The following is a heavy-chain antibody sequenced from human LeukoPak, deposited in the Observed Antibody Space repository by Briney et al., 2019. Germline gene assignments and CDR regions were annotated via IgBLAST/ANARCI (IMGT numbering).Heavy chain of an antibody. CDR2: IYYSGST. CDR1: GGSISSGGYY. J-gene: IGHJ6*02. CDR3: ARDGWKRGYCSGGSCYRYYYGMDV. Sequence: PSQTLSLTCTVSGGSISSGGYYWSWIRQHPGKGLEWIGYIYYSGSTYYNPSLKSRVTISVDTSKNQFSLKLSSVTAADTAVYYCARDGWKRGYCSGGSCYRYYYGMDVWGQGTTVTVSS. D-gene: IGHD2-15*01. V-gene: IGHV4-31*03.